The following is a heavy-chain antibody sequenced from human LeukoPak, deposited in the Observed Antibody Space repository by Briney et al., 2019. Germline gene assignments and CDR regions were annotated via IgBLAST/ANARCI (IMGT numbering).Heavy chain of an antibody. CDR2: INPNSGGT. CDR3: AKGAPLAAWTPADY. J-gene: IGHJ4*02. Sequence: ASVKVSCKASGYTFSDYYMHWGRQAPGQGLEWMGWINPNSGGTNYAQKFQGRVTMTRDTSISTAYMELSRLRSDDTAVYYCAKGAPLAAWTPADYWGQGTLVTVSS. V-gene: IGHV1-2*02. D-gene: IGHD2-15*01. CDR1: GYTFSDYY.